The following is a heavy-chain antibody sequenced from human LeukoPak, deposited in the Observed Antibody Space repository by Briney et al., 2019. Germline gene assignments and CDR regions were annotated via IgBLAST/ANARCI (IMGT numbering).Heavy chain of an antibody. V-gene: IGHV3-23*01. CDR1: GFTFSSYA. CDR3: ARAPTFSGWFDY. J-gene: IGHJ4*02. Sequence: PGGSLRLSCAASGFTFSSYAMSWVRQAPGKGLEWVSAISGSGGSTYYADSVKGRFTIFRDNAKNSLYLQMNSLRVEDTAVYYCARAPTFSGWFDYWGQGTLVTVSS. D-gene: IGHD6-19*01. CDR2: ISGSGGST.